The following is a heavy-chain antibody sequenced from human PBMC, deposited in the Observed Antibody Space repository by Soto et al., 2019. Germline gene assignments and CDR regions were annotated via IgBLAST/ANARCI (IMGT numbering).Heavy chain of an antibody. CDR3: PSPRGLDDAFDF. D-gene: IGHD3-10*01. CDR2: VSSSGSYK. CDR1: GFTFSSQT. Sequence: EVQLVGSGGGLVKPGGSMRLSCAVSGFTFSSQTMNWVRQAPGKGLEWVSSVSSSGSYKYYADSVKGRFTISRDHAKNSLYLQRNSLRAEDSAVYFCPSPRGLDDAFDFWGQGTMVTVSS. V-gene: IGHV3-21*01. J-gene: IGHJ3*01.